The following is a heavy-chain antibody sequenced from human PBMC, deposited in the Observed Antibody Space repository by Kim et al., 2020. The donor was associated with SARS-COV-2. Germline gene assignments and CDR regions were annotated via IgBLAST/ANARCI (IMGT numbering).Heavy chain of an antibody. CDR2: IYHDGSRK. Sequence: GGSLRLSCAASGFTFSDYWMSWVRQAPGKGLEWVAHIYHDGSRKNYLDSVKDRFSISRDNSKNSLSLHMNSLRAEDTAIYYWVKGISIGFWGPGTLVAVS. V-gene: IGHV3-7*03. J-gene: IGHJ1*01. CDR1: GFTFSDYW. CDR3: VKGISIGF. D-gene: IGHD3-10*01.